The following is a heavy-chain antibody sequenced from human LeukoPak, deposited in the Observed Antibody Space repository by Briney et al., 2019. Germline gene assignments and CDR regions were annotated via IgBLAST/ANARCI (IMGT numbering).Heavy chain of an antibody. CDR3: ARDSGIAVAGTPTDAFDI. CDR2: INWNGGST. V-gene: IGHV3-20*04. CDR1: GFTFSDYY. Sequence: PGGSLRLSCAASGFTFSDYYMSWIRQAPGKGLEWVSGINWNGGSTGYADSVKGRFTISRDNAKNSLYLQMNSLRAEDTALYYCARDSGIAVAGTPTDAFDIWGQGTMVTVSS. D-gene: IGHD6-19*01. J-gene: IGHJ3*02.